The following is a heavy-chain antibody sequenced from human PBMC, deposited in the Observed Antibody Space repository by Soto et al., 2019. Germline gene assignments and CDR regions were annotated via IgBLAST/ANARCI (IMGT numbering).Heavy chain of an antibody. CDR1: GGSISSGDYY. V-gene: IGHV4-30-4*01. D-gene: IGHD5-12*01. J-gene: IGHJ4*02. CDR2: IYYSGST. CDR3: ARDPGVDIGATI. Sequence: SETLSLTCTVSGGSISSGDYYWSWIRQPPGKGLEWIGYIYYSGSTYYNPSLKSRVTISVDTSKNQFSLKLSSVTAADTVVYYCARDPGVDIGATIWGQGTLVTVSS.